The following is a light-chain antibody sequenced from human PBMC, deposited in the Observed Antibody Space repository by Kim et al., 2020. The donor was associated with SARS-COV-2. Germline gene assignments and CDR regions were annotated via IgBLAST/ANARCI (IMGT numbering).Light chain of an antibody. V-gene: IGKV3-20*01. J-gene: IGKJ1*01. CDR1: QSITSDF. CDR2: GVV. Sequence: SPGDSATLAGRASQSITSDFLAWYQHKPGQAPRLLIFGVVIRAHGIPDRFSGSGSVTDFTLTISRLEPEDSAVYYCQHYGDSPGTFGQGTKVDIK. CDR3: QHYGDSPGT.